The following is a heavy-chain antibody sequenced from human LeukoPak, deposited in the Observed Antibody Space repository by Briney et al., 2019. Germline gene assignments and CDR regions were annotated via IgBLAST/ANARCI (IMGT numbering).Heavy chain of an antibody. CDR1: GGSISSYY. D-gene: IGHD4-17*01. Sequence: SETLSLTCTVSGGSISSYYWSWIRQPPGKGLEWIGYIYYSGSTNYNPSLKSRVTISVDTSKNQFSLKLSSVTAADTAVYYCARGRDGDYPLYYFDYWGQGTLVTVSS. J-gene: IGHJ4*02. CDR2: IYYSGST. V-gene: IGHV4-59*01. CDR3: ARGRDGDYPLYYFDY.